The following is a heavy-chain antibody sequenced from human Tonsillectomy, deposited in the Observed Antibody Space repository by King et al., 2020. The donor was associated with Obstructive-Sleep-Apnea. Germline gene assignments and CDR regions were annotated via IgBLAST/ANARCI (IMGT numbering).Heavy chain of an antibody. V-gene: IGHV7-4-1*02. J-gene: IGHJ4*02. CDR2: INTNTGNP. CDR3: ARMVYSNSWYRFFES. CDR1: GYSFTSYA. Sequence: QLVQSGSELKTPGASVKVSCKASGYSFTSYAMNWVRQAPGQGLEWMGRINTNTGNPTYAQGFTGRFVFSLDTSGSTAYLQISSLKAEDTAVYYCARMVYSNSWYRFFESWGQGTLVTVSS. D-gene: IGHD6-13*01.